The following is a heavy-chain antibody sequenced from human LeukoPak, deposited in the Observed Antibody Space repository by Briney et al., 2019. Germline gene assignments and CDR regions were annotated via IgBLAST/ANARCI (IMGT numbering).Heavy chain of an antibody. J-gene: IGHJ3*02. CDR1: GGSISSSSYN. CDR2: IYYSGST. D-gene: IGHD3-3*01. CDR3: ARGRGYDFWSGYYPVDAFDI. Sequence: SETLSLTCTVSGGSISSSSYNWGWIRQPPGKGLEWIGSIYYSGSTYYNPSLKSRVTISVDTSKNQFSLKLSSVTAADTAVYYCARGRGYDFWSGYYPVDAFDIWGQGTMVTVSS. V-gene: IGHV4-39*07.